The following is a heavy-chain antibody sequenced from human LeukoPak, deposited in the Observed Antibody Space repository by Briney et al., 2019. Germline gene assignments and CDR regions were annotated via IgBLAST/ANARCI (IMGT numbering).Heavy chain of an antibody. CDR3: AREKKEVYYYYGMDV. V-gene: IGHV1-2*02. CDR2: INPNSGGT. J-gene: IGHJ6*02. Sequence: GASVKVSCKASGYTFTGYYMHCVRQAPGQGLEWMGWINPNSGGTNYAQKFQGRVTMTRDTSISTAYMELSRLRSDDPAVYYCAREKKEVYYYYGMDVWGQATTVTDSS. CDR1: GYTFTGYY.